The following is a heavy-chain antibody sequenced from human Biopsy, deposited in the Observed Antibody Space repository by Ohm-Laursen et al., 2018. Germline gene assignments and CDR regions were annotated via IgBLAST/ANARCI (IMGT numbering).Heavy chain of an antibody. J-gene: IGHJ4*02. CDR2: IYWIGYK. D-gene: IGHD4-23*01. CDR3: AHERRWRNFDY. CDR1: GLSLSTTEGG. V-gene: IGHV2-5*01. Sequence: TQTLTLTCTFSGLSLSTTEGGVGWIRQPPGKALERLALIYWIGYKRYSPSLKSRLTITKDQSISQVVLTMTNMDPVDTATYYCAHERRWRNFDYWGQGTLVTVSS.